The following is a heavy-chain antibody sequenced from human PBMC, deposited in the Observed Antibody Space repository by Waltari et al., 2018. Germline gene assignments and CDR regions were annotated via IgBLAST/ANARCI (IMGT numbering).Heavy chain of an antibody. CDR3: ATTAVGGDYIDY. Sequence: EVQLVESGGHWVQPARSLRLSCAASGIAFSRYEMNWFRQDPGKGMEWISYISNTATSVYYADSVKGRLPISRDNAKTSLYLQMDSLRVEDTAIYYCATTAVGGDYIDYWGQGTLVTVSS. CDR1: GIAFSRYE. J-gene: IGHJ4*02. D-gene: IGHD1-26*01. CDR2: ISNTATSV. V-gene: IGHV3-48*03.